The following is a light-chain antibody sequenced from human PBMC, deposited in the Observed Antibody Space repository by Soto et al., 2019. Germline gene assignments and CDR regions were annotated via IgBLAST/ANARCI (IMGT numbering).Light chain of an antibody. CDR2: TNN. V-gene: IGLV1-40*01. CDR1: NSNIGAGYA. CDR3: QSYDSRLSAYV. J-gene: IGLJ1*01. Sequence: QSVLTQPPSVSGAPGQRVTISCTGSNSNIGAGYAVHWYLQLPATAPKLLVYTNNKRPSGVPDRFSGSKSGTSASLAITGLQAEDEADYYCQSYDSRLSAYVFGTGTKVTVL.